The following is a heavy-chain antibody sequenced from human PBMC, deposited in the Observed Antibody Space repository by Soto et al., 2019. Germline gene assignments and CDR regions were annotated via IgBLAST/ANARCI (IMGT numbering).Heavy chain of an antibody. CDR2: IYHSGST. Sequence: QLQLQESGSGLVKPSQTLSLTCAVSGGSISSGGYSWSWIRQPPGKGLAWIGYIYHSGSTYYNPSLKSRVPISVDRSTNQFSRKLSSVTAAATAVYCCARGSPVTTDYWGQGTLVTVSS. V-gene: IGHV4-30-2*01. J-gene: IGHJ4*02. CDR1: GGSISSGGYS. CDR3: ARGSPVTTDY. D-gene: IGHD4-17*01.